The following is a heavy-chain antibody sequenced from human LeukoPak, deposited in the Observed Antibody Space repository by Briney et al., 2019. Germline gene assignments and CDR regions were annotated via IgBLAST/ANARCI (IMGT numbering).Heavy chain of an antibody. Sequence: ASVTVSCKASGYTFTVYYMHWLRQASGQGLEWMGWINPNSGGTKYAQKFQGRVTMTRDTSISKAYMELSRLRSDDTAVYYCARGVRNFDLWGRGTLVTVSS. V-gene: IGHV1-2*02. J-gene: IGHJ2*01. CDR3: ARGVRNFDL. CDR2: INPNSGGT. CDR1: GYTFTVYY. D-gene: IGHD2-21*01.